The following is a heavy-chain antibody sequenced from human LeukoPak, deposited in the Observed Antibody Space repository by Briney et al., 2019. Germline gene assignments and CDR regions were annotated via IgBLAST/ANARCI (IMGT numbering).Heavy chain of an antibody. J-gene: IGHJ6*02. CDR1: GGSISSYY. D-gene: IGHD3-3*01. CDR3: ARDYDFWSGYYTYGMDV. Sequence: SETLSLTCTVSGGSISSYYWSWIRQPAGKGLEWIGRIYTSGCTNYNPSLKSRVTMSVDTSKNQFSLKLSSVTAADTAVYYCARDYDFWSGYYTYGMDVWGQGTTVTVSS. CDR2: IYTSGCT. V-gene: IGHV4-4*07.